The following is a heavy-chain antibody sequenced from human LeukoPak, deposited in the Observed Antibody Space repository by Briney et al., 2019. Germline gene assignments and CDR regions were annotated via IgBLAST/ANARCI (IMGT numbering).Heavy chain of an antibody. J-gene: IGHJ3*02. CDR2: ISAYNGNK. D-gene: IGHD1-26*01. V-gene: IGHV1-18*01. CDR1: GYTFTSYG. CDR3: ARNYGSFLAFDI. Sequence: ASVKVSCKASGYTFTSYGISWVRQAPGQGREWMGWISAYNGNKNYAQKIQGRVTMTTDTSTSTAYMELRSLRSADTAVYSCARNYGSFLAFDIWGQGTMVTVSS.